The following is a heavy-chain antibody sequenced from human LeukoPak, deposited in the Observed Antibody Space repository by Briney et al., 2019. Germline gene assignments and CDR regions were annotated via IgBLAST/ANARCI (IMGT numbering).Heavy chain of an antibody. J-gene: IGHJ5*02. Sequence: GGSLRLSCAASEFTVSSNYMSWVRQAPGKGLEWVSVIYSGGSTYYADSVKGRFTISRDNSKNTLYLQMNSLRAEDTAVYYCARAASGRGWFDPWGQGTLVTVSS. CDR3: ARAASGRGWFDP. CDR2: IYSGGST. D-gene: IGHD3-10*01. V-gene: IGHV3-66*01. CDR1: EFTVSSNY.